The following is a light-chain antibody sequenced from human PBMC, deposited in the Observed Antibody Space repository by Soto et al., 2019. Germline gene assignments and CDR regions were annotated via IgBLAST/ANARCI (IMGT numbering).Light chain of an antibody. CDR3: SSYVGSNNFV. CDR2: EVI. CDR1: SSDVGGYNY. J-gene: IGLJ1*01. Sequence: HSALAQPPSASGSPGQSVTISCTGTSSDVGGYNYVSWYQQHPGKAPNLMFYEVIKRLSGFFDRFSGSKFGNTASLTFFGLQAEDEADYYCSSYVGSNNFVFGTGTKVTVL. V-gene: IGLV2-8*01.